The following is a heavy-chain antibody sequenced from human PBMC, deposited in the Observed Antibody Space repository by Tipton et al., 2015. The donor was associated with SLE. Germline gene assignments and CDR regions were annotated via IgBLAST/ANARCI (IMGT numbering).Heavy chain of an antibody. D-gene: IGHD5-18*01. CDR3: ARGVGGSYGYGFDY. V-gene: IGHV4-34*01. CDR2: INHSGST. Sequence: TLSLTCAVYGGSFSGYYWSWIRQPPGKGLEWIGEINHSGSTNYNPSLKSRVTISLDTSKNQFSLKLSSVTAADTAVYYCARGVGGSYGYGFDYWGQGTLVTVSS. J-gene: IGHJ4*02. CDR1: GGSFSGYY.